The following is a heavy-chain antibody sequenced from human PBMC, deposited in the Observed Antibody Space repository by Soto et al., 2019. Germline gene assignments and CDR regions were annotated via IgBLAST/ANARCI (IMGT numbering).Heavy chain of an antibody. CDR2: IHNYGSTT. J-gene: IGHJ4*01. CDR1: GFTFSSYW. Sequence: PGGSLRLSWAASGFTFSSYWMHWVRQAPGKGLMWDSRIHNYGSTTRYADSGRGRFTISRDNAKNTLYLQISSLRLEATAVYYCARDNWNTNWGQGTQATV. D-gene: IGHD1-20*01. CDR3: ARDNWNTN. V-gene: IGHV3-74*01.